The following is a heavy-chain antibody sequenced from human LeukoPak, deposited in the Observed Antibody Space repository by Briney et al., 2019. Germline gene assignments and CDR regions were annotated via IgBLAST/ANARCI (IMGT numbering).Heavy chain of an antibody. D-gene: IGHD3-22*01. CDR1: GGSIGSDY. V-gene: IGHV4-59*12. Sequence: PSETLSLTCTVSGGSIGSDYWSWIRQPPGKGLEWIAYISDSGTTNYNPSLKSRVTISVDTSKNQFSLKLSSVTAADTAVYYCARGRSSGYWGQGTLVTVSS. CDR3: ARGRSSGY. CDR2: ISDSGTT. J-gene: IGHJ4*02.